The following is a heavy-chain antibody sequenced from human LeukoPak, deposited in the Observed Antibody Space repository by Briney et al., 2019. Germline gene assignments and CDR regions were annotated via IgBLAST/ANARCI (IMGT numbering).Heavy chain of an antibody. CDR1: GYTFADYY. V-gene: IGHV1-2*02. CDR3: ARGISSGWTAVDY. Sequence: GASVKVSCKASGYTFADYYMHWVRQAPGQGLEWMGWINPNGGGTNFAQKFQGRVTMTRDTSINTAYMELSSLRSDDAAVYYCARGISSGWTAVDYWGQGTLVTVSS. CDR2: INPNGGGT. J-gene: IGHJ4*02. D-gene: IGHD6-19*01.